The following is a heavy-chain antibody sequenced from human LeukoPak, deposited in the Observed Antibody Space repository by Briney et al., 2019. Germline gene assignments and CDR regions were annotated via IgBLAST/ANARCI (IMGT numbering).Heavy chain of an antibody. V-gene: IGHV4-59*11. CDR1: GGSMSNHY. Sequence: SETLSLTCTVSGGSMSNHYWSWIRQPPGKGLEWIGDIYYSGSTNYNPSLKSRVTMSVDTSKNQFSLKLSSVTAADTAVYYCARDKDSSGEFDYWGQGTLVTVSS. CDR2: IYYSGST. J-gene: IGHJ4*02. CDR3: ARDKDSSGEFDY. D-gene: IGHD6-19*01.